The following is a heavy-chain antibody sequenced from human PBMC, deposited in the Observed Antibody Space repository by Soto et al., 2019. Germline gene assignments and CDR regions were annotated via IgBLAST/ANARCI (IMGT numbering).Heavy chain of an antibody. Sequence: SETLSLTCTVSGGSVSSSSYYWGWVRQPPGKGLEWIGSVYYSGSTYYNPSLESRVTISVDKSKNQFSLKLMSLSAADTAACYCGRLEGLATISYYFDYWGQGALVTVSS. CDR1: GGSVSSSSYY. D-gene: IGHD3-9*01. CDR2: VYYSGST. J-gene: IGHJ4*02. V-gene: IGHV4-39*01. CDR3: GRLEGLATISYYFDY.